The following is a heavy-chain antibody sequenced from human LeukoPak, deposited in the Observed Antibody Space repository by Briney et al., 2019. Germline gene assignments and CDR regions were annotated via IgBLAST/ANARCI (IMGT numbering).Heavy chain of an antibody. Sequence: GGSLRLSCAASGFTFSSYSMNWVRQAPGKGLEWVSSISSSSSYIYYADSVKGRFTISRDNAKNSLYLQMNSLRAEDTAVYYCARDSGKRYQLPSRVDWFDPWGQGTLVTVSS. CDR1: GFTFSSYS. V-gene: IGHV3-21*01. CDR2: ISSSSSYI. J-gene: IGHJ5*02. CDR3: ARDSGKRYQLPSRVDWFDP. D-gene: IGHD2-2*01.